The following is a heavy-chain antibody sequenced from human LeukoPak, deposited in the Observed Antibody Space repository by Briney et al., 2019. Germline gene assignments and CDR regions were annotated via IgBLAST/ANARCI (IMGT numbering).Heavy chain of an antibody. Sequence: SETLSLTCAVYGGSFSGYYWSWIRQPPGKGLEWIGEINHSGSTNYNPFLKSRVTISVDTSKNQFSLKLSSVTAADTAVYYCARDLAAATDDYWGQGTLVTVSS. CDR3: ARDLAAATDDY. J-gene: IGHJ4*02. D-gene: IGHD6-13*01. V-gene: IGHV4-34*01. CDR1: GGSFSGYY. CDR2: INHSGST.